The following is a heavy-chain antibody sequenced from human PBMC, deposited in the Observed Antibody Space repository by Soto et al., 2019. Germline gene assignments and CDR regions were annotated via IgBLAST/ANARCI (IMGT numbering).Heavy chain of an antibody. CDR1: GGTFSSYA. CDR3: AALWSGYYLTNLYGMDV. D-gene: IGHD3-3*01. CDR2: IIPIFGTA. Sequence: ASVKVSCKASGGTFSSYAISWVRQAPGQGLEWMGGIIPIFGTANYAQKFQGRVTITADESPSTAYMELSSLRSEDTAVYYCAALWSGYYLTNLYGMDVWGQGTTVTVSS. J-gene: IGHJ6*02. V-gene: IGHV1-69*13.